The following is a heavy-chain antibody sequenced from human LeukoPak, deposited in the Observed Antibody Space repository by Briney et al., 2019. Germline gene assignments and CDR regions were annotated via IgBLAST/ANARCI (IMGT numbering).Heavy chain of an antibody. V-gene: IGHV3-21*01. CDR1: GFTFSSYS. Sequence: PGGSLRLSCAASGFTFSSYSMNWVRQAPGKGLEWVSSISSSSSYIYYADSVKGRFTISRDNAKNSLYLQMNSLRAEDTAVYYCARVGGYCSSTSCYYGIDYRGQGTLVTVSS. D-gene: IGHD2-2*01. J-gene: IGHJ4*02. CDR2: ISSSSSYI. CDR3: ARVGGYCSSTSCYYGIDY.